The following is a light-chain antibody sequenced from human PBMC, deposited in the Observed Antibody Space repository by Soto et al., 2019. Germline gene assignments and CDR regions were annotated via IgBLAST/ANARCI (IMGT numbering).Light chain of an antibody. J-gene: IGKJ4*01. V-gene: IGKV1-5*03. CDR2: KAS. Sequence: DIQMTQSPPTLSASVGDRVTITCRASQSISSWLAWYQQKPGKAPNLLIYKASSLESGVPSRFSGSGSGTEFTLTISSLQPHDFATYYCQQYNSYPLTFGGGTKVEIK. CDR1: QSISSW. CDR3: QQYNSYPLT.